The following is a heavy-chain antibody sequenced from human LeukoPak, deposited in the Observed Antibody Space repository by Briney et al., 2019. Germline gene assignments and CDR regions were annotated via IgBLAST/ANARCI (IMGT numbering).Heavy chain of an antibody. D-gene: IGHD6-13*01. CDR3: ARHNMAAAGTTFDY. Sequence: GGSLRLSCAASGVTSSSYWMSSVRQTPGKGLEWVANIKQDGSTKYSVDSVRGRFTISRDNAKNSLYLQMNSLRAEDTAVYYCARHNMAAAGTTFDYWGQGTLVTVSS. CDR2: IKQDGSTK. J-gene: IGHJ4*02. V-gene: IGHV3-7*05. CDR1: GVTSSSYW.